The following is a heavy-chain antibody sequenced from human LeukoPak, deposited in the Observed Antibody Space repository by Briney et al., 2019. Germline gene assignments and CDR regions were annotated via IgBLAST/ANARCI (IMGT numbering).Heavy chain of an antibody. Sequence: GASVKVSCKASGYTFTGYYMHWVRQAPGRGLEWMGWINPNSGGTNYAQKFQGRVTMTRDTSISTAYMELSRLRSDDTAVYYCARDGYYYGSGSYRLDYWGQGTLVTVSS. V-gene: IGHV1-2*02. CDR3: ARDGYYYGSGSYRLDY. CDR1: GYTFTGYY. J-gene: IGHJ4*02. CDR2: INPNSGGT. D-gene: IGHD3-10*01.